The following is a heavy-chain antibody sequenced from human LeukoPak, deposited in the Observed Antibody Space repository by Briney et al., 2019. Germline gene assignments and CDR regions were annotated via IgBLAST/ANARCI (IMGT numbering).Heavy chain of an antibody. CDR1: GFTFSSYE. CDR3: ARMYSSGWNY. Sequence: GGSLRLSCVASGFTFSSYEMEWVRQAPGKGLEWVSYISSSGFTIYYADSVKGRFTISRDNAKNSLYLQMNSLRVEDTAVYYCARMYSSGWNYWGQGTLVTVSS. V-gene: IGHV3-48*03. D-gene: IGHD6-19*01. J-gene: IGHJ4*02. CDR2: ISSSGFTI.